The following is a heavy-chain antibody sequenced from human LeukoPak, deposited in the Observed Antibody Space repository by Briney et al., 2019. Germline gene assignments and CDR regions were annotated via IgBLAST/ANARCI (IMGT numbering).Heavy chain of an antibody. Sequence: SETLSLTCTVSSGSISGYYWSWIRQPPGKGLEWIAYIYYSETTNYDPSLNSRVTISLDTSKRQFSLKLSSVTAADTAVYYCARHVLTAGAIEWGQGTLVTVSS. CDR1: SGSISGYY. V-gene: IGHV4-59*08. D-gene: IGHD1-26*01. J-gene: IGHJ4*02. CDR3: ARHVLTAGAIE. CDR2: IYYSETT.